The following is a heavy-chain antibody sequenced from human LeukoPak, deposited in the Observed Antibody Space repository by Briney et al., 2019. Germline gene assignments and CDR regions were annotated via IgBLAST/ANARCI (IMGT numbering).Heavy chain of an antibody. CDR1: GGSISSYY. J-gene: IGHJ4*02. Sequence: SETLSLTCTVSGGSISSYYWSWIRQPPGKGLEWIGYIYYSGSTNYNPSLKSRVTISVDTSKNQFSLKLSSVTAADTAVYYCARGPRRTYYYGSGSYQFDYWGQETLVTVSS. CDR3: ARGPRRTYYYGSGSYQFDY. V-gene: IGHV4-59*12. D-gene: IGHD3-10*01. CDR2: IYYSGST.